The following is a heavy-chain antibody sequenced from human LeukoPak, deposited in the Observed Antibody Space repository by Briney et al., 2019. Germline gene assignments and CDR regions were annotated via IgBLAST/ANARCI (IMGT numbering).Heavy chain of an antibody. CDR2: INPNSGGT. D-gene: IGHD3-3*01. J-gene: IGHJ4*02. CDR3: ARSGGYYDFWSGYLAY. Sequence: ASVKVSCKASGYTFTSYYMHWVRQAPGQGLEWMGWINPNSGGTNYAQKFQGWVTMTRDTSISAAYMELSRLRSDDTAVYYCARSGGYYDFWSGYLAYWGQGTLVTVSS. CDR1: GYTFTSYY. V-gene: IGHV1-2*04.